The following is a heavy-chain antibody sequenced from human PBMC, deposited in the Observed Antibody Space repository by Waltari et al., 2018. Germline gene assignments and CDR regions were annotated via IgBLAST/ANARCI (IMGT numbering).Heavy chain of an antibody. CDR1: GFTFSSYW. J-gene: IGHJ4*02. CDR2: MKEDGSEI. CDR3: VRGVYAFDY. D-gene: IGHD2-8*01. V-gene: IGHV3-7*01. Sequence: EVHLVESGGGLVQPGGSLRLSCAASGFTFSSYWMTWVRQAPGKGLEVVAYMKEDGSEIYYVDSVKGRFTISRDNAKNSLYLQMNSLRVEDTAVYYCVRGVYAFDYWGQGTLVFVSS.